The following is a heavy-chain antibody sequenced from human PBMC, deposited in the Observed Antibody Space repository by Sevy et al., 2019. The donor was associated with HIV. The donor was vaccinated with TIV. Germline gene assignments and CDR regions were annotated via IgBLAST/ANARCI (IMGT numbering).Heavy chain of an antibody. Sequence: GGSLRLSCEASGFTFSSYWMTWVRQAPGKGLEWVANIKQDMSEKYYVDSVKGRFTISRDNARNSLYLQMESLRAEDTAVYYCARAQQVTMLVVIGGLYFDFWGQGTLVTVSS. V-gene: IGHV3-7*01. D-gene: IGHD3-22*01. CDR3: ARAQQVTMLVVIGGLYFDF. CDR2: IKQDMSEK. J-gene: IGHJ4*02. CDR1: GFTFSSYW.